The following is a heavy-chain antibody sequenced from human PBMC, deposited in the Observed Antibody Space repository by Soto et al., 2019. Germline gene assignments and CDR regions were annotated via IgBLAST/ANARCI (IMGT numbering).Heavy chain of an antibody. V-gene: IGHV4-59*01. CDR3: ARDLGSSYFYYLDV. D-gene: IGHD1-26*01. CDR2: IYYSGRT. J-gene: IGHJ6*03. Sequence: PSETLSLTCTVSGGSISSYYWRWIRQPPGKGLEWIGYIYYSGRTSSNPSLKSRVTISVDTSKNQFSLKLSSVTAADTAVYYCARDLGSSYFYYLDVWGQGTTVTVSS. CDR1: GGSISSYY.